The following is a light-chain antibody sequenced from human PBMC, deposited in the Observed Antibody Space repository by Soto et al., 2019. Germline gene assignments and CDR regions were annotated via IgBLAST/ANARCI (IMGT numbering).Light chain of an antibody. J-gene: IGKJ1*01. CDR3: QQYNNSPWT. Sequence: EIVMTHSPATLSVSPWEIATLSCRASQSVSSNLAWYQQKPGQAPRLLIYGASTRATGIPARFSGSGSGTEFTPTISSLQSEYFAVYYCQQYNNSPWTFGQGTKVDIK. V-gene: IGKV3-15*01. CDR2: GAS. CDR1: QSVSSN.